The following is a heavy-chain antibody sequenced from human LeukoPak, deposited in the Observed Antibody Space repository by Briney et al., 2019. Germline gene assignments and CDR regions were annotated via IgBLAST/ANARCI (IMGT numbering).Heavy chain of an antibody. CDR3: ANRRNYASDY. D-gene: IGHD1-14*01. V-gene: IGHV3-53*01. J-gene: IGHJ4*02. Sequence: PGGSLRLSCAASGFPVSNNYMSWVRQAPGKGLEWVSTLTNSGGTTYYADSVKGRFTISRDNSKNALYLQMNSLRDEDTAIYYCANRRNYASDYWGQGTLVTVSS. CDR1: GFPVSNNY. CDR2: TNSGGTT.